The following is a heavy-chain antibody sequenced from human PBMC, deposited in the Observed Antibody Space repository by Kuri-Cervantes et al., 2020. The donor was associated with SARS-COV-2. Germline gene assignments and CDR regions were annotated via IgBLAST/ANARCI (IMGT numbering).Heavy chain of an antibody. CDR1: GYTFTGYY. CDR3: VRERDGFDY. J-gene: IGHJ4*02. CDR2: INPNSGGT. V-gene: IGHV1-2*04. Sequence: GGSLRLSCKASGYTFTGYYMHWVRQAPGQGLEWMGWINPNSGGTNYAQKFQGWVTMTRDTSISTAYMELSRLRSDDTAVYYCVRERDGFDYWGQGTLVTVSS.